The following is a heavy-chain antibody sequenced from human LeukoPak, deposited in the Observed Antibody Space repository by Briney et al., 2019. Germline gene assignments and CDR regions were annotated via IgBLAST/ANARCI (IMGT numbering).Heavy chain of an antibody. CDR2: ISSSSSYI. CDR1: GFTFSSYS. Sequence: GGSLRLSCAASGFTFSSYSMNWVRQAPGKGLEWVSSISSSSSYIYYADSVKGRFTISRDNAKNSLYLQMNSLRAEDTAVYYCAKDTMATILADYFDYWGQGTLVTVSS. CDR3: AKDTMATILADYFDY. D-gene: IGHD5-24*01. J-gene: IGHJ4*02. V-gene: IGHV3-21*04.